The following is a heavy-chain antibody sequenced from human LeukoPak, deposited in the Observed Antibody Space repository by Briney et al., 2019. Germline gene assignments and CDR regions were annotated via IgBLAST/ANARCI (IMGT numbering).Heavy chain of an antibody. V-gene: IGHV3-7*01. J-gene: IGHJ6*03. D-gene: IGHD3-10*01. Sequence: GGSLRLSCAASGFTFSSYWMSWVRQAPGKGLEWVANIKQDGSEKYYVDSVKGRFTISRDNAKNALYLQMNSLRAEDTAMYYCARVSSKTMVRALITKKNYYYYYMDVWGKGTTVTISS. CDR2: IKQDGSEK. CDR1: GFTFSSYW. CDR3: ARVSSKTMVRALITKKNYYYYYMDV.